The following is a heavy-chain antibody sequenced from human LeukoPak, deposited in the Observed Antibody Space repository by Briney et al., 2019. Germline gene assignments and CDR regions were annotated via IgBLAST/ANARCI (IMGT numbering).Heavy chain of an antibody. V-gene: IGHV1-2*02. CDR1: GYTFTGYY. CDR2: INPNSGGT. CDR3: AALWFGELLSPFDY. Sequence: ATVKVSCKASGYTFTGYYMHWVRQAPGQGLEWMGWINPNSGGTNYAQRFQGRVTMTRDTSISTAYMELSRLRSDDTAVYYCAALWFGELLSPFDYWGQGTLVTVSS. D-gene: IGHD3-10*01. J-gene: IGHJ4*02.